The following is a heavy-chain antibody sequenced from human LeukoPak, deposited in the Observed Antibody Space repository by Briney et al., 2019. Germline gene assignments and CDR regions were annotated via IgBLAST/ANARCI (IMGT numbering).Heavy chain of an antibody. D-gene: IGHD6-25*01. CDR2: IHYSGST. CDR1: GYSISSSNW. V-gene: IGHV4-28*01. Sequence: SETLSLTCAVSGYSISSSNWWGWIRQPPGKGLEWIGYIHYSGSTYYNPSLKRRVTMSVDMSKNQISLKLNSVTAVDTAVYYCAKKVGGHNWFDPWGQGTLVIVSS. CDR3: AKKVGGHNWFDP. J-gene: IGHJ5*02.